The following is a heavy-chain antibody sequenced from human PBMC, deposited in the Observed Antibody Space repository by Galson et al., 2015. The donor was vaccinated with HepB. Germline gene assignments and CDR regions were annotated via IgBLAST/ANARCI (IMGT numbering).Heavy chain of an antibody. CDR2: KSYDGSDK. Sequence: SLRLSCAASGFTFSSYATHWVRQAPGKGLEWVAVKSYDGSDKYYADSVKGRFTISRDNSKNTLYLQMNSLRAEDTAVYCCARDRLYGSGTQLFDPWGQGTLVTVSS. V-gene: IGHV3-30*04. CDR1: GFTFSSYA. CDR3: ARDRLYGSGTQLFDP. D-gene: IGHD3-10*01. J-gene: IGHJ5*02.